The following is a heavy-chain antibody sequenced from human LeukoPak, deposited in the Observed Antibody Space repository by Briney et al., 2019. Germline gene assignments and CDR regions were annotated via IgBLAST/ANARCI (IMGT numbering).Heavy chain of an antibody. CDR2: INHSGST. D-gene: IGHD2-2*01. Sequence: PSETLSLTCAVYGGSFSGYYWSWIRQPPGKGLEWIGEINHSGSTNNSPSLKSRVTISVDTSKNQFSLKLRSVTAADTAVYYCARHAVYCSSTSCFYYYHYMDVWGKGTTVTVSS. CDR3: ARHAVYCSSTSCFYYYHYMDV. CDR1: GGSFSGYY. V-gene: IGHV4-34*01. J-gene: IGHJ6*03.